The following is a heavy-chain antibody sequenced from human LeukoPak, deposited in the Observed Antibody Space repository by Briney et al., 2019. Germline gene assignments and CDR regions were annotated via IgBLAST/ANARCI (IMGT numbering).Heavy chain of an antibody. D-gene: IGHD3-16*02. V-gene: IGHV1-18*01. CDR1: GYTFTSYG. Sequence: ASVKVSCKASGYTFTSYGISWVRQAPGQGLEWMGWISAYNGNTNYAQKLQGRVTMTTDTSTSTAYMELRSLRSDDTAVYYCARDSFMGAPDAFNIWGQGTMVTVSS. CDR2: ISAYNGNT. J-gene: IGHJ3*02. CDR3: ARDSFMGAPDAFNI.